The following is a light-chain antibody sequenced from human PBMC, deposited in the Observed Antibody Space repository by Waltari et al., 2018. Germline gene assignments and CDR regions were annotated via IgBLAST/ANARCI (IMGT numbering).Light chain of an antibody. V-gene: IGKV1-39*01. J-gene: IGKJ3*01. CDR3: QQSYITPFT. CDR2: SAS. Sequence: DIQMTQSPSSLSASVGDRVSITCRASQTISNFLNWYQQKPGTAPNLLIYSASTLQSGVPSMFSGSGSWTDFTLTISSLQPEDFATYFCQQSYITPFTFGPGTKVDIK. CDR1: QTISNF.